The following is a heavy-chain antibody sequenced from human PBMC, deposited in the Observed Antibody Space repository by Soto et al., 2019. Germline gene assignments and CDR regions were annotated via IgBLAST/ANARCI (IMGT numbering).Heavy chain of an antibody. D-gene: IGHD6-19*01. J-gene: IGHJ5*02. V-gene: IGHV5-51*01. CDR2: IYPGDSDT. Sequence: GESLKISCKGSGYSFTSYWSGWVRQMPGKGLEWMGIIYPGDSDTRYSPSFQGQVTISADKSISTAYLQWSSLKASDTAMYYCARTMAVAGGYFSWFDPWGQGTLVTVSS. CDR3: ARTMAVAGGYFSWFDP. CDR1: GYSFTSYW.